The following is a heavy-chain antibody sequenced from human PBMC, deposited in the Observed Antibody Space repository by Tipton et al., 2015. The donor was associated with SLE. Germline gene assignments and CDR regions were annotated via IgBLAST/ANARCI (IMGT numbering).Heavy chain of an antibody. Sequence: TLSLTCTVSGGSISSYYWNWIRQPPGKGLEWIGYIYYSGTTNYNPSLKSRVTISVDTSKNQFSLKLSSVTAADTAVYYCARGLAAGDRIWGQGALVTVSS. D-gene: IGHD7-27*01. V-gene: IGHV4-59*01. CDR2: IYYSGTT. CDR3: ARGLAAGDRI. CDR1: GGSISSYY. J-gene: IGHJ4*02.